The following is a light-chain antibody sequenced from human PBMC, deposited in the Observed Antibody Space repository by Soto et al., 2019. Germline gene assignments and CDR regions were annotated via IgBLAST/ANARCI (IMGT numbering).Light chain of an antibody. CDR2: WAS. CDR1: QSVLYSSNNKNY. CDR3: QQYYTTPWA. Sequence: DIVMTQSPDSLAVSLGERATINCKSSQSVLYSSNNKNYLAWYQQKPGQPPKLLIYWASNRESGVPDRFSGSGSGTDFTLTISSLQAEDVAVYYCQQYYTTPWAFGQGIKVEIK. J-gene: IGKJ1*01. V-gene: IGKV4-1*01.